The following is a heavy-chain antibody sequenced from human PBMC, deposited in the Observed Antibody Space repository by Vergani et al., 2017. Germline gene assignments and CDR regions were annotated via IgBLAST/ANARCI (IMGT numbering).Heavy chain of an antibody. CDR1: GGSISSYY. V-gene: IGHV4-59*01. D-gene: IGHD2-2*01. J-gene: IGHJ3*02. Sequence: QVQLQESGPGLVKPSETLSLTCTVSGGSISSYYWSWIRQPPGKGLEWIGYIYYSGSTNYNPSLRSRFTISVDTSKNQFSLKLSSVTAADTAVYYCAGYCSSTSCYSGPDAFDIWGQGTMVTVSS. CDR3: AGYCSSTSCYSGPDAFDI. CDR2: IYYSGST.